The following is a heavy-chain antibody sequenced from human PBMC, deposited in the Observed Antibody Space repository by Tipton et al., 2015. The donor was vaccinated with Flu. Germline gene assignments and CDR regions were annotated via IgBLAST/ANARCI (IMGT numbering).Heavy chain of an antibody. CDR1: GGSISSGSYY. V-gene: IGHV4-61*02. J-gene: IGHJ5*02. Sequence: TLSLTCTVSGGSISSGSYYWGWIRQPAGKGLEWIGRIYTSGSTNYNPSLKSRVTISVDTSKNQFSLKLSSVTAADTAVYYCARDLFGEKDWFDPWGQGTLVTVSS. CDR3: ARDLFGEKDWFDP. CDR2: IYTSGST. D-gene: IGHD3-10*01.